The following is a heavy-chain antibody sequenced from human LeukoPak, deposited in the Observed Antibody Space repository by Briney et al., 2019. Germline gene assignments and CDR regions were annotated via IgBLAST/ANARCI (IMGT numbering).Heavy chain of an antibody. J-gene: IGHJ6*03. CDR3: ARYRIGHDYVWGSYRYRYYYYMDV. Sequence: GRPLRLSCVASRFTFDDYAMHWVRQAPGKGLEWVSGISWNSGTIGYADSVKGRFTISRDNAKNSLYLQMNSLRAEDTAVYYCARYRIGHDYVWGSYRYRYYYYMDVWGKGTTVTVSS. CDR2: ISWNSGTI. V-gene: IGHV3-9*01. D-gene: IGHD3-16*02. CDR1: RFTFDDYA.